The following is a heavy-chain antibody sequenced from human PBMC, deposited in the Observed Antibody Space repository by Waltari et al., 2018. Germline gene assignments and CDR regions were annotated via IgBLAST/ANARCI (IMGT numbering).Heavy chain of an antibody. CDR1: GFTFSSYE. V-gene: IGHV3-48*03. CDR2: ISSSGSTI. CDR3: ARDKRGTMVRGVINYYYYYGMDV. J-gene: IGHJ6*02. Sequence: EVQLVESGGGLVQPGGSLRLSCAASGFTFSSYEMNWVRQAPGKGLAWVSYISSSGSTIYYADSVKGRFTISRDNAKNSLYLQMNSLRAEDTAVYYCARDKRGTMVRGVINYYYYYGMDVWGQGTTVTVSS. D-gene: IGHD3-10*01.